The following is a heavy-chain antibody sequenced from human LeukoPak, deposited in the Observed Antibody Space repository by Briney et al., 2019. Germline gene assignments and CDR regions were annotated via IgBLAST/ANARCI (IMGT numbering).Heavy chain of an antibody. V-gene: IGHV4-61*01. CDR3: ARGSWGEIDY. CDR2: ISYSGST. Sequence: PSETLSLTCTVSGGSVSSGSYYWTWIRQPPGKGLEWIGYISYSGSTNYNPSLKSRVTISVDTSKNQFSLKLSSVTAADTAMYYCARGSWGEIDYWGRGTLVTVSS. J-gene: IGHJ4*02. CDR1: GGSVSSGSYY. D-gene: IGHD3-10*01.